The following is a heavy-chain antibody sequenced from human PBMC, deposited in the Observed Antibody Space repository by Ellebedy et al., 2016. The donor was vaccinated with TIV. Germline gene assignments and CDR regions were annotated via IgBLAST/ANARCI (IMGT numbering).Heavy chain of an antibody. D-gene: IGHD2-2*01. CDR1: GYTFTSYD. CDR3: ARDFCGTSCYSHNWFDP. V-gene: IGHV1-8*01. J-gene: IGHJ5*02. CDR2: MNPNSGNT. Sequence: ASVKVSCXASGYTFTSYDINWVRQATGQGLEWMGWMNPNSGNTGYAQKFQGRVTMTRNTSISTAYMELSSLRSDDTAVYYCARDFCGTSCYSHNWFDPWGQGTLVTVSS.